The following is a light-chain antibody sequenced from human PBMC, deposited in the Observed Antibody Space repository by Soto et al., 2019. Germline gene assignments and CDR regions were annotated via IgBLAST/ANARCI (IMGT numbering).Light chain of an antibody. V-gene: IGKV1-5*03. CDR3: QQYDSNPYT. CDR2: KAS. CDR1: QSMSSW. J-gene: IGKJ2*01. Sequence: DIQMTQSPSALSASVGDRVSITCRASQSMSSWLAWYQKKPGKAPKLLIYKASSLETGVPSRFSGSRSGTDFNLTIKSLQPEDSATHYCQQYDSNPYTFGQGTKLEIK.